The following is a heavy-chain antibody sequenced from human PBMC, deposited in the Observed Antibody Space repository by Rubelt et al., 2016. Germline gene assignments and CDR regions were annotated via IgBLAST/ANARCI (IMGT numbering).Heavy chain of an antibody. V-gene: IGHV4-59*08. J-gene: IGHJ5*02. CDR1: GGSISSYY. CDR2: IYYSGST. D-gene: IGHD2-21*02. Sequence: QVQLQESGPGLVKPSETLSLTCTVSGGSISSYYWSWIRQPPGKGLEWIAYIYYSGSTNYNPSLKSRVTISVDTSKNQFSLKLGCVTAGDRAVYYCTRTPSFGGGVCATGRWFDPWGQGPLVTGSS. CDR3: TRTPSFGGGVCATGRWFDP.